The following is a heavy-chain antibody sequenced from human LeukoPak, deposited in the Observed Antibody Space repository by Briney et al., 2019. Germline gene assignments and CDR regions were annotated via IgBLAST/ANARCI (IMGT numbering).Heavy chain of an antibody. J-gene: IGHJ3*02. CDR3: AKDNYYDSSGYYGDAFDI. V-gene: IGHV3-23*01. CDR1: GFTFSSYA. CDR2: ISGSGGST. Sequence: GGSLRLSCAASGFTFSSYAMSRVRQAPGKGLEWVSAISGSGGSTYYADSVKGRFTISRDNSKNTLYLQMNSLRAEDTAVYYCAKDNYYDSSGYYGDAFDIWGQGTMVTVSS. D-gene: IGHD3-22*01.